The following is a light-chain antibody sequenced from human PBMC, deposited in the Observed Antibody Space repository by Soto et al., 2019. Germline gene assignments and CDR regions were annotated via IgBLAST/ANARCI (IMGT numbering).Light chain of an antibody. J-gene: IGLJ1*01. V-gene: IGLV2-18*01. Sequence: QSVLTQPPSVSGSPGQSVTISCTGTRSDVGSYNRVSWYQQPPVKAPKLLIYEVNTRPWGVPDRFSGSKSGNTASLTISGLQAEDEADYYCSFYTSTYTFVFGTGTKVTVL. CDR2: EVN. CDR3: SFYTSTYTFV. CDR1: RSDVGSYNR.